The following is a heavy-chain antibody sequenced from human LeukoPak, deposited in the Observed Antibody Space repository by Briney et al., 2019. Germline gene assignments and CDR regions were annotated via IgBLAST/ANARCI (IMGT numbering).Heavy chain of an antibody. CDR3: AKGSGYSYGSDY. D-gene: IGHD5-18*01. CDR2: IRYDGSNK. J-gene: IGHJ4*02. Sequence: GGSLRLSCAASGFTFSSYGMHWVRQVPGKGLEWVAFIRYDGSNKYYADSVKGRFTISRDNSKNTLYLQMNSLRAEDTAVYYCAKGSGYSYGSDYWGQGTLVTVSS. V-gene: IGHV3-30*02. CDR1: GFTFSSYG.